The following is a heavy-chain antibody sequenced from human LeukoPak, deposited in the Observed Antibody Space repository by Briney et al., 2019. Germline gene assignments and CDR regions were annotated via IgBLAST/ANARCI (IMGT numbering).Heavy chain of an antibody. CDR2: ISGSGGRT. CDR3: AKEYSAPRVHWFDP. J-gene: IGHJ5*02. Sequence: PGGSLRLSCAASGFTFSSYAMSWLRQAPGKGLELVSAISGSGGRTYYADSVKGRFTISRDNSKNTLYLQMNSLRAEDTAVYYCAKEYSAPRVHWFDPWGQGTLVTVSS. D-gene: IGHD5-18*01. V-gene: IGHV3-23*01. CDR1: GFTFSSYA.